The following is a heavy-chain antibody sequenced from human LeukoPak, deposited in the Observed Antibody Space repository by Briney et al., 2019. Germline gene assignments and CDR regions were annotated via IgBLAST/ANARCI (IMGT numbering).Heavy chain of an antibody. CDR3: ARTLDTRLVRAFDI. D-gene: IGHD3-16*01. V-gene: IGHV3-7*01. Sequence: GGSLRLSCAASGLRVSDYYMSWVRQAPGKGLEWVANIRPDGSDKYYVDSVKGRFTISRDNAKASVYLQMNRLTGADMAVYYCARTLDTRLVRAFDIWGQGTTVTVSS. CDR2: IRPDGSDK. CDR1: GLRVSDYY. J-gene: IGHJ3*02.